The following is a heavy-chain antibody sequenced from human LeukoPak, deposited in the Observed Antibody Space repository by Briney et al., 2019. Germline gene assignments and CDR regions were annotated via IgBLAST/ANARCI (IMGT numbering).Heavy chain of an antibody. CDR3: ARESRGFDY. J-gene: IGHJ4*02. CDR2: IYYTGGT. V-gene: IGHV4-38-2*02. Sequence: SETLSLTCSVSGYSISSGYYWGWVRQPPGRGLEWIGSIYYTGGTLYNPSLKSRVSMSVDTSTNQFSLKLTSVTAADTAVYYCARESRGFDYWGQGTLVTVSS. CDR1: GYSISSGYY.